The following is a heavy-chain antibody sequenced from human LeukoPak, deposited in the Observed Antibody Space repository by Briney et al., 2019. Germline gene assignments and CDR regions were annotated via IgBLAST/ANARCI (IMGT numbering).Heavy chain of an antibody. CDR1: GFTFNAFG. CDR3: AETGSRFHYYGMDV. J-gene: IGHJ6*02. D-gene: IGHD1-14*01. V-gene: IGHV3-23*01. Sequence: GGSLRLSCAASGFTFNAFGMNWVRQAPGKGLEWVSAISGSGGSTYYADSVKGRFTISRDNSKNTLYLQMNSLRAEDTAVYYCAETGSRFHYYGMDVWGQGTTVTVSS. CDR2: ISGSGGST.